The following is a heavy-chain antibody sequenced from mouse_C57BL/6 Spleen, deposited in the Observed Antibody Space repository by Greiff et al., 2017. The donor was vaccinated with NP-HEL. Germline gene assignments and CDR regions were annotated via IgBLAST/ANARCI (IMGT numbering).Heavy chain of an antibody. V-gene: IGHV5-6*01. CDR1: GFTFSSYG. CDR2: ISSGGSYT. CDR3: ARQYYGSRPRYFDY. Sequence: EVMLVESGGDLVKPGGSLKLSCAASGFTFSSYGMSWVRQTPDKRLEWVATISSGGSYTYYPDSVKGRFTISRDNAKNTLYLQMSSLKSEDTAMYYCARQYYGSRPRYFDYWGQGTTLTVSS. D-gene: IGHD1-1*01. J-gene: IGHJ2*01.